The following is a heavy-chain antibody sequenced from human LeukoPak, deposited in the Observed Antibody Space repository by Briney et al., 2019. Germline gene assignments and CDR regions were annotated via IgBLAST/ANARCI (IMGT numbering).Heavy chain of an antibody. D-gene: IGHD4/OR15-4a*01. J-gene: IGHJ4*02. CDR1: GFTVSSNY. Sequence: GGSLRLSCAASGFTVSSNYMSWVRQAPGKGLEWVSVIDSGGSTYYADSVKGRFTISRDNSQNTLYLQMNSLRAEDTAVYYCARRAGAYSHPYDYWGQGTLVTVSS. CDR2: IDSGGST. CDR3: ARRAGAYSHPYDY. V-gene: IGHV3-66*04.